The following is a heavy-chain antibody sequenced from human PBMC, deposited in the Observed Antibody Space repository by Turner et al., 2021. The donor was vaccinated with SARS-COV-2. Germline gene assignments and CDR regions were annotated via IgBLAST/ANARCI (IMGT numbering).Heavy chain of an antibody. D-gene: IGHD2-15*01. V-gene: IGHV3-30*18. J-gene: IGHJ4*02. CDR1: GFTFHSYG. CDR3: AKNPGPYCSGGSCYSGELDY. Sequence: QVQLVESGGGVVQPGRSLRLSCAASGFTFHSYGMHWVRQAPGKGLEWVAVISYDGSNKYYADSVKGRFTISRDNSKNTLYLQMNSLRAEDTAVYYCAKNPGPYCSGGSCYSGELDYWGQGTLVTVSS. CDR2: ISYDGSNK.